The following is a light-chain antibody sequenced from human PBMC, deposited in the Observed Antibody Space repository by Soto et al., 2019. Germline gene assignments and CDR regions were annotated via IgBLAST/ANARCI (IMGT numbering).Light chain of an antibody. CDR1: STDIGLFNY. J-gene: IGLJ1*01. V-gene: IGLV2-8*01. CDR2: EVN. CDR3: SSYAGSSNV. Sequence: QSCLSQPASMSASPGQSITIPCTGASTDIGLFNYVSWYQHHPGKAPKLMIYEVNKRPSGVPDRFSGSKSGNTASLTVSGLQAEDEADYYCSSYAGSSNVFGTGTKVTVL.